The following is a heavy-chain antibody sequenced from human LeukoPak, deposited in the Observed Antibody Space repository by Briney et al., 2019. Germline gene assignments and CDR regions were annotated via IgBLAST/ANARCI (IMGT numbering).Heavy chain of an antibody. Sequence: SETLSLTCTVSDDPINSGVYYWNWIRQPAGKGLEWIGHIYTSGTTTNSNPSLKSRVAIPLDTSKNHFSLKLSSVTAADTAVYYCARAKKRSGRSRNFYLDVWGKGTTVTVSS. CDR2: IYTSGTTT. V-gene: IGHV4-61*09. D-gene: IGHD1-26*01. J-gene: IGHJ6*03. CDR1: DDPINSGVYY. CDR3: ARAKKRSGRSRNFYLDV.